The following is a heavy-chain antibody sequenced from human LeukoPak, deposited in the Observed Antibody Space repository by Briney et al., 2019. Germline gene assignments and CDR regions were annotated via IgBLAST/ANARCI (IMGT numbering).Heavy chain of an antibody. V-gene: IGHV3-11*04. Sequence: GGSLRLSCTASGFTFRDYYVTWIRQAPGKGLEWVSYIRSTGSSTAYADSVKGRFTISRDNAKNSLYLQMNSLRAEDTAVYYCASQSFGELAYWGQGTLVTVSS. CDR1: GFTFRDYY. CDR3: ASQSFGELAY. J-gene: IGHJ4*02. D-gene: IGHD3-10*01. CDR2: IRSTGSST.